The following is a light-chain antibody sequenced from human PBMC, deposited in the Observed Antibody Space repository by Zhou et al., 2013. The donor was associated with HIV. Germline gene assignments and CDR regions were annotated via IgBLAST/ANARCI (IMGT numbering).Light chain of an antibody. CDR3: QQYGSSST. CDR1: QSVDSN. Sequence: VMTQSPATLSVSPGERATLSCRASQSVDSNLAWYQQKLGQAPRLLIFGASRRATGIPDRFSGSGSGTDFTLTISRLEPEDFAVYYCQQYGSSSTFGGGTKVEIK. V-gene: IGKV3-20*01. J-gene: IGKJ4*01. CDR2: GAS.